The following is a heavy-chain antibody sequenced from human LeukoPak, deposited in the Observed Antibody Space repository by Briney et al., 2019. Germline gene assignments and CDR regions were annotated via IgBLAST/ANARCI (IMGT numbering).Heavy chain of an antibody. CDR3: ARGAREYYYYGMDV. V-gene: IGHV1-2*02. CDR2: INPNSGGT. Sequence: GASVKVSCKASGYTFTGYYMHWVRQAPGQGLEWMGWINPNSGGTNYAQKFQGRVTMTRGTSISTAYMELSRLRSDDTAVYYCARGAREYYYYGMDVWGQGTTVTVSS. CDR1: GYTFTGYY. J-gene: IGHJ6*02.